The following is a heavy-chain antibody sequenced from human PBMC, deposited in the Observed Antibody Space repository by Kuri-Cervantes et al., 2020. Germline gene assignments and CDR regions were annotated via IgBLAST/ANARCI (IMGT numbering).Heavy chain of an antibody. J-gene: IGHJ4*02. CDR2: ISYDGSNK. Sequence: GGSLRLSCAASGFTFSSYGMHWVRQAPGKGLEWVAVISYDGSNKYYADSVKGRFTISRDNSKNTLYLQMNSLRAEDTAVYYCALDVDIEATVPGLLDFWGQGTLVTVSS. D-gene: IGHD5-12*01. CDR1: GFTFSSYG. V-gene: IGHV3-30*03. CDR3: ALDVDIEATVPGLLDF.